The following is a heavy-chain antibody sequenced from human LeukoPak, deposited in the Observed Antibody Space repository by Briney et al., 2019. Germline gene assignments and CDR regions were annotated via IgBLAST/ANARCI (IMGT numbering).Heavy chain of an antibody. Sequence: GGSLKLSCAASGFTFSNAWMSWVRQAPGKGLEWVGRIKSKTDGGTTDYAAPVKGRFTISRDDSKNTLYLQMNSLKTEDAAVYYCTTEHSPPTVIIHHKPKHWGQGTLVTVSS. CDR1: GFTFSNAW. CDR3: TTEHSPPTVIIHHKPKH. CDR2: IKSKTDGGTT. J-gene: IGHJ1*01. V-gene: IGHV3-15*01. D-gene: IGHD4-23*01.